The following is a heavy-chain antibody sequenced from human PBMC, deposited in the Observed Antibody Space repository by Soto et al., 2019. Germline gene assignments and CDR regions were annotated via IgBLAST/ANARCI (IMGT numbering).Heavy chain of an antibody. V-gene: IGHV1-18*01. Sequence: QVQLVQSGAEVKKPGASVKVSCKASGYTFTSYGITWVRQAPGQGLEWMGWISAYNGNTNYAQKLQGRVTMTTDTATSPAYMELRSLRSDDTAVYYCARDVVVVAADGWANWFDPWGQGTLVTVSS. J-gene: IGHJ5*02. CDR3: ARDVVVVAADGWANWFDP. D-gene: IGHD2-15*01. CDR2: ISAYNGNT. CDR1: GYTFTSYG.